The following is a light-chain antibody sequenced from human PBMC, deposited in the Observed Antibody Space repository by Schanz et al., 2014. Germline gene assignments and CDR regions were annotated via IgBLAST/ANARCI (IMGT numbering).Light chain of an antibody. J-gene: IGLJ3*02. CDR3: SSYAGSNNFWV. CDR1: SSDVGGYNF. CDR2: EVT. V-gene: IGLV2-8*01. Sequence: QSVLTQPRSVSGSPGQSVTISCTGTSSDVGGYNFVSWYQQHPGKAPKLMIYEVTKRPSGVSNRFSGSKSGNTASLTVSGLQAEDEADYYCSSYAGSNNFWVFGGGTKLTVL.